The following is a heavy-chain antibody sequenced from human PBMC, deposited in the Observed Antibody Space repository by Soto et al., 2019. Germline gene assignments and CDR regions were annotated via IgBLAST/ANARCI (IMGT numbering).Heavy chain of an antibody. D-gene: IGHD6-6*01. V-gene: IGHV1-69*01. CDR3: ARNEYSTTFYYYGMDV. CDR1: GGTFSSYA. J-gene: IGHJ6*02. CDR2: IIPIVGTA. Sequence: QVQLVQSGAEVKKPGSSVKVSCKASGGTFSSYAITWVRQAPGQGLEWMGRIIPIVGTANYNQKFQGRVTITADESTSPAYMELSSLRSEDTAVYYCARNEYSTTFYYYGMDVWGQGTTVTVSS.